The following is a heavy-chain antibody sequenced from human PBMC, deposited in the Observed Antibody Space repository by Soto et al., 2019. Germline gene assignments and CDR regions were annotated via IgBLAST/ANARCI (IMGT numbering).Heavy chain of an antibody. Sequence: GGSLRLSCAASGFTFSSYSMNWVRQAPGKGLEWVSSISSSSSYIYYADSVKGRFTISRDNAKNSLYLQMNSLRAEDTAVYYSARDLKRDLQWPGYDAFDIWGQGTMVTVSS. CDR1: GFTFSSYS. CDR2: ISSSSSYI. D-gene: IGHD6-19*01. V-gene: IGHV3-21*01. CDR3: ARDLKRDLQWPGYDAFDI. J-gene: IGHJ3*02.